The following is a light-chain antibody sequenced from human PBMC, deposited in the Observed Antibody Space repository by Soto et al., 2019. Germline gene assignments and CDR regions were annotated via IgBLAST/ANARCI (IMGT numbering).Light chain of an antibody. CDR2: EVT. CDR3: SSYAGSGTFV. Sequence: QSVLTQPPSASGSPGQSVTISCTGTISDVGGYDYVSWYQHHPGKAPKLMIYEVTKRPSGVPDRFSGSKSGNTASLTVSGLQAEDEADYYCSSYAGSGTFVFAPGTKLTVL. CDR1: ISDVGGYDY. V-gene: IGLV2-8*01. J-gene: IGLJ1*01.